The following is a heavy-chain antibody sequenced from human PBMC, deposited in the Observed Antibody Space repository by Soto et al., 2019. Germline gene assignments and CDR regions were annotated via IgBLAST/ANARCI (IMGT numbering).Heavy chain of an antibody. CDR3: ARDWKLYGSGKVVYYYYGMDV. V-gene: IGHV3-48*02. J-gene: IGHJ6*02. CDR1: GFTFSSYS. D-gene: IGHD3-10*01. Sequence: GGSLRLSCAASGFTFSSYSMNWVRQAPGKGLEWVSYISSSSSTIYYADSVKGRFTISRDNAKNSLYLQMNSLRDEDTAVYYCARDWKLYGSGKVVYYYYGMDVWGQGTTVTVSS. CDR2: ISSSSSTI.